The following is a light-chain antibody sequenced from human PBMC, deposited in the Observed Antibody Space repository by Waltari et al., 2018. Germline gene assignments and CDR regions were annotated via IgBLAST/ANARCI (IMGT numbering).Light chain of an antibody. Sequence: EVVMTQSPAILSVSPGERATLSCRASQSVTTNLAGYQQKPGQAPRLLIFGASTRATGVPARFSGSGSGTDFTLTISDLQSDDFAVYYCQQSDNWPPITFGQGTRLEIK. CDR3: QQSDNWPPIT. CDR2: GAS. V-gene: IGKV3-15*01. CDR1: QSVTTN. J-gene: IGKJ5*01.